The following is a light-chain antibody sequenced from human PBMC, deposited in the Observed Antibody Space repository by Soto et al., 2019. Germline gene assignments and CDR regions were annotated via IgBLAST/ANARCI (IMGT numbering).Light chain of an antibody. CDR1: QVISSY. CDR3: QQLNSYPIT. CDR2: AAS. Sequence: IQLTQSPSSLSAAVGDRVTITGRASQVISSYLAWYQQKPGKAPKLLIYAASNLQSGVPSRFSGSGSGTDFTLTISSLQPEDFATYYCQQLNSYPITFGQGTRLQIK. J-gene: IGKJ5*01. V-gene: IGKV1-9*01.